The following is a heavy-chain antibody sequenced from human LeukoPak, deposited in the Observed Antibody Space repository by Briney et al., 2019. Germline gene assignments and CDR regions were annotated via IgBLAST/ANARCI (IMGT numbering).Heavy chain of an antibody. CDR2: ISYDGSNK. V-gene: IGHV3-30*18. Sequence: GGSLRLSCAASGFTFSSYGMQWVRQAPGKGLEWVAVISYDGSNKYYADSVKGRFTISRDNSKNTLYLQMNSLRTEDTAVYYCAKAGGSYFRNWFDPWGQGTLVTVSS. D-gene: IGHD1-26*01. J-gene: IGHJ5*02. CDR3: AKAGGSYFRNWFDP. CDR1: GFTFSSYG.